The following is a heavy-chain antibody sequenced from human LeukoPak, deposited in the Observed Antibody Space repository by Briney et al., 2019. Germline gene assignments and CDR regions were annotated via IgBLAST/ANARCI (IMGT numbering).Heavy chain of an antibody. D-gene: IGHD5-24*01. Sequence: GGSLRLSCAASGFTFSSYGLHWVRQAPGKGLEWVAVLWYDGSNKYYADSVKGRFTISTETSQKTLYIQRNSLRAEDTAVYYCAKDGDARWLQLHGDAGSYFDYWGQGTLVTASS. J-gene: IGHJ4*02. CDR3: AKDGDARWLQLHGDAGSYFDY. CDR2: LWYDGSNK. V-gene: IGHV3-33*03. CDR1: GFTFSSYG.